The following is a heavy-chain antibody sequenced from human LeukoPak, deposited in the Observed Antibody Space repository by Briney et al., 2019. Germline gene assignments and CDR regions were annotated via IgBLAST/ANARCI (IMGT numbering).Heavy chain of an antibody. CDR1: GYTFTASY. Sequence: ASLRVCRKPSGYTFTASYMHRVGQSPGHALEWMGWFDPNSGGTNYAQKFQGRVTITRHTSISTAYMELSRLRSDDTAVYYCARDCSTTGCTTVYWGQGTLVTVSS. CDR2: FDPNSGGT. V-gene: IGHV1-2*02. D-gene: IGHD2-2*01. CDR3: ARDCSTTGCTTVY. J-gene: IGHJ4*02.